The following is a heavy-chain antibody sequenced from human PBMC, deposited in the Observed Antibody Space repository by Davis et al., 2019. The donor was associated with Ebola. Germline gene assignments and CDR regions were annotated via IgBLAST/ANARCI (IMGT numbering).Heavy chain of an antibody. Sequence: SLKISCAASGFTFDDYAMHWVRQAPGKGLEWVSGISWNSGSIGYADSVKGRFTISRDNAKNSLYLQMNSLRAEDTALYYCAKDSSSSWHYYYGMDVWGKGTTVTVSS. D-gene: IGHD6-6*01. CDR2: ISWNSGSI. CDR1: GFTFDDYA. CDR3: AKDSSSSWHYYYGMDV. J-gene: IGHJ6*04. V-gene: IGHV3-9*01.